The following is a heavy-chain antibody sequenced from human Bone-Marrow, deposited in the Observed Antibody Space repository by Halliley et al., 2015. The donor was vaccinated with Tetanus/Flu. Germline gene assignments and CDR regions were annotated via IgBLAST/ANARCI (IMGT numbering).Heavy chain of an antibody. CDR2: IWYDGSKT. J-gene: IGHJ4*02. Sequence: WVARIWYDGSKTYNKDSFKGRFTISRDDSKNTLYLDMTSLTVEDTGIYYCVTHPRGDWELSWGQGTLVSVSS. CDR3: VTHPRGDWELS. D-gene: IGHD3-10*01. V-gene: IGHV3-33*03.